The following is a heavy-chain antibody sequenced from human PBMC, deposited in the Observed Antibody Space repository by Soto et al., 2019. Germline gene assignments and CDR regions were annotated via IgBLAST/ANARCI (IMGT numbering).Heavy chain of an antibody. V-gene: IGHV3-74*01. CDR1: GFTFSSFW. CDR2: INTDGSST. CDR3: TKKVVDTFGLSY. Sequence: EVQLVESGGGLVQPGGSLRLSCAVSGFTFSSFWMHWVRQAPGEGLVWVSRINTDGSSTSYADSVKGRFTISRDNAKNTLYLQMKSMRVEDTAMYYCTKKVVDTFGLSYWGQGTLVTVSS. J-gene: IGHJ4*02. D-gene: IGHD2-2*01.